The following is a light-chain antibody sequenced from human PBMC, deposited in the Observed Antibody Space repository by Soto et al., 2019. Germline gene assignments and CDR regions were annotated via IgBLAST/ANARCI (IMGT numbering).Light chain of an antibody. CDR1: QGIRND. V-gene: IGKV1-17*01. CDR3: QYYNNWLAT. Sequence: IQMTQSPSSLSASVGDRVTITCRASQGIRNDLGWYQQKPGKAPKLLIYAASSLQSGVPSRFSGSGSGTEFTLTISSLQSEDFTIYYCQYYNNWLATFGGGTKVDI. J-gene: IGKJ4*01. CDR2: AAS.